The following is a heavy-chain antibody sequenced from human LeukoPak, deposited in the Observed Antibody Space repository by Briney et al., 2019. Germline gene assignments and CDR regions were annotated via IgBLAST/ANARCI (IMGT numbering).Heavy chain of an antibody. CDR3: AKGSKLVVITRDNYMAV. J-gene: IGHJ6*03. V-gene: IGHV3-30*02. CDR2: IRHDGSNK. D-gene: IGHD3-22*01. CDR1: GFTFSSYG. Sequence: GGSLRLSCAASGFTFSSYGMHWVRQAPGKGLEWVAVIRHDGSNKYYADSVKGRFTISRDNSKNTLYLQMNSLRAGDTAVYYCAKGSKLVVITRDNYMAVWGKGTTVTISS.